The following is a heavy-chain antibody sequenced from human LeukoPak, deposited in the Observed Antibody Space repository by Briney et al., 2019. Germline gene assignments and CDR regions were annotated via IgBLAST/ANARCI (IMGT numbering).Heavy chain of an antibody. D-gene: IGHD2-8*02. CDR1: GGSISSFY. CDR3: ARPLGTGGPFDP. V-gene: IGHV4-59*08. Sequence: SETLSLTCTVSGGSISSFYWSWIRQPPGKGLEWIGYIYYSGSTNYNPSLKSRVTISVDTSKNQFSPKLSSVTAADTAVYYCARPLGTGGPFDPWGQGTLVTVSS. J-gene: IGHJ5*02. CDR2: IYYSGST.